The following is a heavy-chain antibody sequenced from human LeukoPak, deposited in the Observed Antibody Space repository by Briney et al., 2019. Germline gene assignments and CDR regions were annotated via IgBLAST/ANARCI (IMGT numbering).Heavy chain of an antibody. CDR2: IKQDGSEK. CDR3: ARDGTSIVGSLDY. J-gene: IGHJ4*02. D-gene: IGHD1-26*01. Sequence: PGGSLRRSCAASGFTFRDYWMNWVRQAPGKGLEWVASIKQDGSEKYYVVSVKGRFTISRDNAKNSLYLQMNSLRAEDTAVYYCARDGTSIVGSLDYWGQGTLVTVSS. CDR1: GFTFRDYW. V-gene: IGHV3-7*05.